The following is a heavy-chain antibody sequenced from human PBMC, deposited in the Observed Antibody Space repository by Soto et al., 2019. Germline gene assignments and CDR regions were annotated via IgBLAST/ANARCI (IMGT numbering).Heavy chain of an antibody. V-gene: IGHV1-69*02. D-gene: IGHD2-15*01. CDR3: ARSICSGGSCYVGWFDP. J-gene: IGHJ5*02. CDR1: GGTFSSYT. CDR2: IIPILGIA. Sequence: SVKVSCKASGGTFSSYTISWVRQAPGQGLEWMGRIIPILGIANYAQKFQGKVTITADKSTSTAYMELSSLRSEDTAVYYCARSICSGGSCYVGWFDPWGQGTLVTVSS.